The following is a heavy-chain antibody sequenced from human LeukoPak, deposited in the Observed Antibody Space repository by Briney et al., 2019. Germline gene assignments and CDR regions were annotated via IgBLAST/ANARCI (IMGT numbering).Heavy chain of an antibody. D-gene: IGHD3-10*01. J-gene: IGHJ6*02. CDR2: IKSKTDGGTT. V-gene: IGHV3-15*01. CDR1: GFTFSNAW. CDR3: TTDLTGTVLMPYYYYGMDV. Sequence: GGSLRLSCAASGFTFSNAWMSWVRQAPGKGLEWVGGIKSKTDGGTTDYAAPVKGRFTISRDDSKNTLYLQMNSLKTEDTAVYYCTTDLTGTVLMPYYYYGMDVWGQGTTVTVSS.